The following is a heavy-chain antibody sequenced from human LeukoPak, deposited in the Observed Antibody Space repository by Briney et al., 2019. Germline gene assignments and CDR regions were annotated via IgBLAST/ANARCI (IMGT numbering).Heavy chain of an antibody. V-gene: IGHV3-53*01. Sequence: GGSLRLSCAASGFTVSSNYMSWGPQAPGEGVGWGSVIYSGGSTYYADSVRGRFTISRDNSKNTLYLQMNSLRAEDTAVYYCARESRVVAGAAFDIWGQGTMVTVSS. CDR3: ARESRVVAGAAFDI. J-gene: IGHJ3*02. CDR2: IYSGGST. CDR1: GFTVSSNY. D-gene: IGHD3-22*01.